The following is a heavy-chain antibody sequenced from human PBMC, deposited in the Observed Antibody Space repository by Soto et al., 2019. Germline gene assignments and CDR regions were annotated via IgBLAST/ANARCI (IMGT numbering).Heavy chain of an antibody. CDR3: AKSRDCSNSSAFDY. CDR2: ISVSGGDT. CDR1: GFTFSSYA. V-gene: IGHV3-23*01. J-gene: IGHJ4*02. D-gene: IGHD6-6*01. Sequence: GGSLRLSCAASGFTFSSYAMSWVRQAPGKGLEWVSTISVSGGDTYYADSVKGRFTISRDNSKNTLYLQMNSLRIENTAVGYCAKSRDCSNSSAFDYWGQGTLVTVSS.